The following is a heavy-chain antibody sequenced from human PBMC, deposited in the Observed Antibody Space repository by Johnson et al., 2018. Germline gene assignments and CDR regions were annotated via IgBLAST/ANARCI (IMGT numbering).Heavy chain of an antibody. CDR1: GFTFSPYA. D-gene: IGHD1-26*01. CDR2: TSHDGSDK. Sequence: QVQLVQSGGGVVQPGRSLRLSCAASGFTFSPYAMHWVRQAPGKGLEWVAVTSHDGSDKYYIDPVKGRFSISRDNSKNTLFLQMNSLRTDDTAVYYCVRSRGAMWVLDVWGQGTMVTVAS. V-gene: IGHV3-30-3*01. CDR3: VRSRGAMWVLDV. J-gene: IGHJ3*01.